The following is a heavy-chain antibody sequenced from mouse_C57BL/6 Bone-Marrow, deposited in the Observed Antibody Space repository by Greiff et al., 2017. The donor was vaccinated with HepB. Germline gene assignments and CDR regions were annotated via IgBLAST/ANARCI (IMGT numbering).Heavy chain of an antibody. Sequence: QVQLKQPGAELMKPGASVKLSCKATGYTFTGYWIEWVKQRPGHGLEWIGEILPGSGSTNYNEKFKGKATFTADTSSNTAYMQLSSLTTEDSAIYYCARRGGYDYDGYYFDYWGQGTTLTVSS. J-gene: IGHJ2*01. CDR3: ARRGGYDYDGYYFDY. CDR1: GYTFTGYW. D-gene: IGHD2-4*01. V-gene: IGHV1-9*01. CDR2: ILPGSGST.